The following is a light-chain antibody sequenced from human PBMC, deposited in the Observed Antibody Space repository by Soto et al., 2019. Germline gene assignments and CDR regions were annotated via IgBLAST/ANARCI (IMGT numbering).Light chain of an antibody. CDR1: TSNIGENT. CDR3: AAWDVTLNGHV. J-gene: IGLJ1*01. CDR2: ATD. V-gene: IGLV1-44*01. Sequence: QSVLTQPPSVSGTLGQGVTISCSGSTSNIGENTVALFQQLPGTAPKVLIYATDRRPSGVPDRFSGSKSGTSAYLAISGLQSEDEADYYCAAWDVTLNGHVFRTGTKVTVL.